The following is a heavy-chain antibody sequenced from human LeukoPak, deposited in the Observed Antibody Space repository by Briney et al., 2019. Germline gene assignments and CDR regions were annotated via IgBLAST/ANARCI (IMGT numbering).Heavy chain of an antibody. Sequence: ASVKVSCKASGYTFTGYYMHWVRQAPGQGLEWMGWINPNSGGTNYAQKFQGRVTITTDESTSTAYMELSSLRSEDTAVYYCATRRGITGTTSDYWGQGTLVTVSS. CDR1: GYTFTGYY. D-gene: IGHD1-7*01. CDR2: INPNSGGT. CDR3: ATRRGITGTTSDY. J-gene: IGHJ4*02. V-gene: IGHV1-2*02.